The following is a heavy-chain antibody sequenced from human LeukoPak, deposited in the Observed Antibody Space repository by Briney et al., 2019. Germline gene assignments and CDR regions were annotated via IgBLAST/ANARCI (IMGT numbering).Heavy chain of an antibody. CDR3: ARGGASGSYVFDY. D-gene: IGHD3-22*01. CDR1: GFIFSSYD. V-gene: IGHV3-13*01. CDR2: IGSAGDT. J-gene: IGHJ4*02. Sequence: PGGSLRLSCAASGFIFSSYDMHWVRHGTGKGLEWVSSIGSAGDTYYVGSVKGRFTISRENAKKSLYLQMNSLRAEDTAVYYCARGGASGSYVFDYWGQGTLVTVSS.